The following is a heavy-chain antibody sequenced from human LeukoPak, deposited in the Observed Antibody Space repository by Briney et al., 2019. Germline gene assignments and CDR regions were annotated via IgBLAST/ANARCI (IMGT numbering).Heavy chain of an antibody. J-gene: IGHJ4*02. D-gene: IGHD3-22*01. CDR3: ASRPRDSSGYDYCFYFDS. CDR1: GYSISSGYY. V-gene: IGHV4-38-2*02. Sequence: SETLSLTCTVSGYSISSGYYWGWIRQPPGKGLEWIGSIYHSGSTYYNPSLKSRVTISVDTSKNQVSLELSSVTAADTAVYFCASRPRDSSGYDYCFYFDSWGQGTLVLVSS. CDR2: IYHSGST.